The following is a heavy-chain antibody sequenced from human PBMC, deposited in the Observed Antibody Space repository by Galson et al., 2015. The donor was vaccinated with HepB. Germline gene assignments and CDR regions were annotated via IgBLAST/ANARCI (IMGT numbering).Heavy chain of an antibody. J-gene: IGHJ6*03. V-gene: IGHV3-23*01. Sequence: SLRLSCAASGFTFSSYAMSWVRQAPGKGLEWVSAISGSGGSTYYADSVKGRFTISRDNSKNTLYLQMNSLRAEDTAVYYCAKSGGSGSYYTYYYYYYMDVWGKGTTVTVSS. CDR2: ISGSGGST. CDR1: GFTFSSYA. CDR3: AKSGGSGSYYTYYYYYYMDV. D-gene: IGHD3-10*01.